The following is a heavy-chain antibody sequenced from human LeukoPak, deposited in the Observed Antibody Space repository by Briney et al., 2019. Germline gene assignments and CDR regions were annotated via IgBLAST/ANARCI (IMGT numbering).Heavy chain of an antibody. D-gene: IGHD3-9*01. Sequence: GGSLRLSCAVSGFTFSNAWMSWVRQAPGKGLEWVGRIKSKTDGSTTDYAAPVKGRFTISRDDSKKTLYLQMNSLKTEDTAVYYCTTITYYDILTGYYTDYWGQGTLVTVSS. CDR2: IKSKTDGSTT. J-gene: IGHJ4*02. CDR3: TTITYYDILTGYYTDY. V-gene: IGHV3-15*01. CDR1: GFTFSNAW.